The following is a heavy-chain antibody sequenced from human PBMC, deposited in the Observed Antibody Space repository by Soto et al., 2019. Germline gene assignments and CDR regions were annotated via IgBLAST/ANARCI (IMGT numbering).Heavy chain of an antibody. V-gene: IGHV1-69*13. Sequence: SVKVSCKASGGTFSSYAISWVRQAPGQGLEWMGGIIPIFGTANYAQKFQGRVTITADESTSTAYMELSSLRSEDTAVYYCARGEGPITMIIVAVGAFDIWGQGTMVTVSS. CDR3: ARGEGPITMIIVAVGAFDI. CDR2: IIPIFGTA. CDR1: GGTFSSYA. D-gene: IGHD3-22*01. J-gene: IGHJ3*02.